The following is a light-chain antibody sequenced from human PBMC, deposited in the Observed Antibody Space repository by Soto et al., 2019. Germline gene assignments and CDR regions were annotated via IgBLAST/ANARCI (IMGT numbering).Light chain of an antibody. Sequence: EIVMTQSPATLSASPGERATLSCRASQNISNYLIWYQQKPGQAPRLLIYGASNRATGIPDRFSGSGSGTDFTLTISRLEPEDFAVYYCQQYGSSGTFGQGTKVDIK. CDR1: QNISNY. CDR3: QQYGSSGT. V-gene: IGKV3-20*01. J-gene: IGKJ1*01. CDR2: GAS.